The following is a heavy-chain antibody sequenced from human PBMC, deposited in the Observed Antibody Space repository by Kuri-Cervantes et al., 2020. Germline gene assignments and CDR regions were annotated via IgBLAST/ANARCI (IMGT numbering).Heavy chain of an antibody. V-gene: IGHV4-59*08. Sequence: GSLRLSCTVSGCSISSYYWSWIRQPPGKGLEWIGYIYYSGSTNYNPSLKSRVTISVDKSKNQFSLKLSSVTAADTAVYYCGRQDRYFDYWGQGTLVTVSS. J-gene: IGHJ4*01. CDR3: GRQDRYFDY. CDR2: IYYSGST. CDR1: GCSISSYY.